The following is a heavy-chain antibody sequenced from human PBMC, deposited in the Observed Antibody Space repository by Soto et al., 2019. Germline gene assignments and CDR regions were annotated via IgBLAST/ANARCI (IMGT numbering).Heavy chain of an antibody. CDR1: GYTFTSYG. J-gene: IGHJ3*02. D-gene: IGHD3-22*01. CDR3: ARSEDYYDSSGYRDAFDI. CDR2: ISAYNGNT. V-gene: IGHV1-18*01. Sequence: GASVKVSCKASGYTFTSYGISWVRQAPGQGLEWMGWISAYNGNTNYAQKLQGRVTMTTDTSTSTAYMELRSLRSDDTAVYYCARSEDYYDSSGYRDAFDIWGQGTMVTVSS.